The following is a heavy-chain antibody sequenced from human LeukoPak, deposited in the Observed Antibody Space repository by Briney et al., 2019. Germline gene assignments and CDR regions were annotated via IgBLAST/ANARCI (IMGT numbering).Heavy chain of an antibody. CDR1: GFIFSRYT. CDR3: ARDFFHSDISRPFDY. J-gene: IGHJ4*02. Sequence: RALRLSCAASGFIFSRYTINWVRQAPGKGLEWVSSIWSDSAEIHYADSVKGRFTISRDNAKNSLYLQMNSLRAEDSAVYYCARDFFHSDISRPFDYWGQGTLVTVSS. V-gene: IGHV3-21*01. CDR2: IWSDSAEI. D-gene: IGHD3-3*02.